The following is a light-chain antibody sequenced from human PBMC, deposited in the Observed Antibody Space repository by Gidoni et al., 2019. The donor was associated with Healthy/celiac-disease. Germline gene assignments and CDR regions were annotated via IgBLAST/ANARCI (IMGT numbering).Light chain of an antibody. J-gene: IGKJ1*01. Sequence: DIQITQSPSSRSASVGDRVTITCRASQSIRSYLNWYQQKPGKAPKLLIYAASSLQSGVPSRFSGSGSGTDFTLTISSLQPEDFATYYCQQSYSTPWTFGQGTKVEIK. V-gene: IGKV1-39*01. CDR1: QSIRSY. CDR3: QQSYSTPWT. CDR2: AAS.